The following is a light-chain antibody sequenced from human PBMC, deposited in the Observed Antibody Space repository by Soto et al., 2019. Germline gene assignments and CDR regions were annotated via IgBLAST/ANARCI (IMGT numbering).Light chain of an antibody. CDR1: SGHSSYA. V-gene: IGLV4-69*01. CDR2: LNSDGSH. J-gene: IGLJ2*01. Sequence: QPVLTQSPSASASLGASVKLTCTLSSGHSSYAIAWHQQQPEKGPRYLMRLNSDGSHSKGGGIPDRFSGSSSGAERYLTISSLQSEDEADYYCQTWGTYVVFGGVTKLTVL. CDR3: QTWGTYVV.